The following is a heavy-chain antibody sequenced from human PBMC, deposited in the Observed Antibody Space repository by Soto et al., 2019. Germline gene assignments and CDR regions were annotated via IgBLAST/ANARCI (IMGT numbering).Heavy chain of an antibody. V-gene: IGHV3-23*01. CDR3: AKDESSSWYQDY. Sequence: LRLSCAASGFTFSSYAMSWVRQAPGKGLEWVSAISGSGGSTYYADSVKGRFTISRDNSKNTLYLQMNSLRAEDTAVYYCAKDESSSWYQDYWGQGTLVTVSS. CDR1: GFTFSSYA. D-gene: IGHD6-13*01. J-gene: IGHJ4*02. CDR2: ISGSGGST.